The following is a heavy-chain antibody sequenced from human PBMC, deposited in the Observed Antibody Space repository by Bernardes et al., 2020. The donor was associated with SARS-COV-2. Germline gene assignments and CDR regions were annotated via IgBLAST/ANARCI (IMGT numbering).Heavy chain of an antibody. CDR2: MNPNSGNT. V-gene: IGHV1-8*01. D-gene: IGHD6-19*01. J-gene: IGHJ3*02. Sequence: ASVKVSCKASGYTFTSYDINWVRQATGQGLEWMGWMNPNSGNTGYAQKFQDRVTMTRNTSISTAYMELSSLRSEDTAVYYCAGGGWYTDAFDIWGQGTMVTVSS. CDR1: GYTFTSYD. CDR3: AGGGWYTDAFDI.